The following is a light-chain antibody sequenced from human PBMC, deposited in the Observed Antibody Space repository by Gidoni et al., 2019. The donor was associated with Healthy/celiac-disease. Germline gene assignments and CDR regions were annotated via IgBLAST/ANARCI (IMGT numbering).Light chain of an antibody. Sequence: DIQMTQSPSSLSASGGDRVTITCRASQSISSYLNWYQQKPGKAPKLLIYAASSLQSGVPSRFSGSGSGTDFTLTISSLQPEDFATYYCQQSYSTPRAFXQXTKVXIK. CDR1: QSISSY. J-gene: IGKJ1*01. CDR3: QQSYSTPRA. V-gene: IGKV1-39*01. CDR2: AAS.